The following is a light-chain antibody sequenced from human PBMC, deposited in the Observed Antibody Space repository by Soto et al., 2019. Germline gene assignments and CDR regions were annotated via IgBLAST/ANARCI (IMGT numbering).Light chain of an antibody. J-gene: IGKJ5*01. CDR2: TAS. Sequence: DIQMTQSPSSLSASVGDRVSITCRASHNINSYLNWFQQKAGEVPKLLIYTASNLQSGVPSRFSGSQSGTDFSLTINSLQPEDFGNYYCQQGSGTPLTFGQGTRLQIK. CDR3: QQGSGTPLT. CDR1: HNINSY. V-gene: IGKV1-39*01.